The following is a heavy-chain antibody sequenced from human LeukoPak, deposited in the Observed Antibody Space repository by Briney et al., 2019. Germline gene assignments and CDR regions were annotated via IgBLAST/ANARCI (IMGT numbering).Heavy chain of an antibody. J-gene: IGHJ4*02. V-gene: IGHV4-34*01. CDR1: GGSFSGYY. Sequence: SETLSLTCAVYGGSFSGYYWSWIRQPPGKGLEWIGEINHSGSTNYNPSLKSRVTISVDTSKNQFSLKLSSVTAADTAVYYCARETESVVTGRRTFYWGQGTLVTVSS. CDR3: ARETESVVTGRRTFY. D-gene: IGHD3-22*01. CDR2: INHSGST.